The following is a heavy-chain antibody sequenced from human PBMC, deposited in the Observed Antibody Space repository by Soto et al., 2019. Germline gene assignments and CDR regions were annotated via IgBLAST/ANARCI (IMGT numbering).Heavy chain of an antibody. CDR3: GGCTTYAMYV. Sequence: CLRSCVACGSIGDVCDCWVWIRQPPGKGMEWIGNIYYSGNTYYNPSLKSRLIISIDTSKNQFSLKVGSVTASDTAVYYLGGCTTYAMYVWSHATT. V-gene: IGHV4-30-4*01. CDR2: IYYSGNT. CDR1: CGSIGDVCDC. J-gene: IGHJ6*02.